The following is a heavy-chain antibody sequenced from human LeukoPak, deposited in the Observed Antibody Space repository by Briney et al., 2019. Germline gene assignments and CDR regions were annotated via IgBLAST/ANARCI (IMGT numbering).Heavy chain of an antibody. J-gene: IGHJ5*02. Sequence: GGSLRLSCAASGFTFSTYAMNWVRQAPGKGLEWVSGISGSGDNSYHADSVKGRFSISRDNPKNTLYLQMNNLRAEDTAVYYCAKDKGYSSGWYLLDPWGQGTLVTVSS. CDR3: AKDKGYSSGWYLLDP. V-gene: IGHV3-23*01. CDR1: GFTFSTYA. CDR2: ISGSGDNS. D-gene: IGHD6-19*01.